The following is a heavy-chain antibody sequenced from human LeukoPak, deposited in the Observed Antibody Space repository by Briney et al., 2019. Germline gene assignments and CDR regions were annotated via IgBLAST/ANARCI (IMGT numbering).Heavy chain of an antibody. CDR2: ISYDGSNK. CDR1: GFTFSSYG. J-gene: IGHJ4*02. CDR3: ARGDYGGDFRYFDF. Sequence: GGSLRLSCAASGFTFSSYGMHWVRQAPGKGLEWVAVISYDGSNKYYADSVKGRFTISRDHSKNTLYLQMNSLRAEDTAVYHCARGDYGGDFRYFDFWGQGTLVTVSS. D-gene: IGHD4-23*01. V-gene: IGHV3-30*03.